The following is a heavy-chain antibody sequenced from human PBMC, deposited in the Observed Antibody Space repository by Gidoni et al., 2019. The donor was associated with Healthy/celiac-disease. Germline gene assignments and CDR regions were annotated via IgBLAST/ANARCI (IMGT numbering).Heavy chain of an antibody. V-gene: IGHV3-30*18. D-gene: IGHD6-13*01. CDR3: AKVCSSSWYYFDY. CDR2: ISYDGSNK. Sequence: QVQLVESGGGVVQPGRSLRLSCAASGFTFSSYGMHWVRQAPGKGLEWVAVISYDGSNKYYADSVKGRFTISRDNSKNTLYLQMNSLRAEDTAVYYCAKVCSSSWYYFDYWGQGTLVTVSS. CDR1: GFTFSSYG. J-gene: IGHJ4*02.